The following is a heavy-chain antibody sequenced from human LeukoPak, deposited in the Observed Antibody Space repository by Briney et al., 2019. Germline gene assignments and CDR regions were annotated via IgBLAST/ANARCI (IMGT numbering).Heavy chain of an antibody. J-gene: IGHJ4*02. D-gene: IGHD5-18*01. V-gene: IGHV3-23*01. Sequence: GGSLRLSCVASGITFSNYAVSWVRQAPEKGLDWVSVISGSAHKIRYADSVKGRFTISRDNSENIVYLQMNSPRVEDTAVYYCAGRPTGYSSGYIHWGQGTLVTVSS. CDR2: ISGSAHKI. CDR1: GITFSNYA. CDR3: AGRPTGYSSGYIH.